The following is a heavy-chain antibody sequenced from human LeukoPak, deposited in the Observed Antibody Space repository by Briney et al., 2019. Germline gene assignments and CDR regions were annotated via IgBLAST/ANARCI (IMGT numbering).Heavy chain of an antibody. CDR1: GYTFTSYG. V-gene: IGHV1-18*01. Sequence: ASVKVSCKASGYTFTSYGISWLRQAPGQGLEWMGWISAYNGNTNYAQKLQGRVTMTTDTSTSTAYMELRSLRSDDTAVYYCARGRRGYSGYDRSLDYWGQGTLVTVSS. CDR3: ARGRRGYSGYDRSLDY. D-gene: IGHD5-12*01. J-gene: IGHJ4*02. CDR2: ISAYNGNT.